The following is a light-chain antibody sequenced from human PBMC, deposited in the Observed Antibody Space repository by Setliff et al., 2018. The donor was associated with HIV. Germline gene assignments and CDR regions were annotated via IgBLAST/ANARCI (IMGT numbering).Light chain of an antibody. V-gene: IGLV2-14*03. J-gene: IGLJ1*01. CDR2: DVN. Sequence: QSVLTQPPSASGSPGQSVTISCTGTSSDVGGYNYVSWYQQHPGKAPKLMIYDVNNRPSGVSNRFSGSKSGNTASLTISGLQAEDEADYYCSSYISSSTLFGTGTKVTVL. CDR3: SSYISSSTL. CDR1: SSDVGGYNY.